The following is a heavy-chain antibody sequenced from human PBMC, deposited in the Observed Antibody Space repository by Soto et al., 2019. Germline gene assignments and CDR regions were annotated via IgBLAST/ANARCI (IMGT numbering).Heavy chain of an antibody. CDR3: ARGYYYTFWGSYPLPS. CDR2: IKQDGSEK. D-gene: IGHD3-16*02. V-gene: IGHV3-7*01. Sequence: EVQLVESGGDLVQPGGSLRLSCAASGFTFSSYWMNWVRQAPGKGLEWVANIKQDGSEKHYVDSVKGRFTISRDNGRNSRFRQIKSLRAGDTAFYYCARGYYYTFWGSYPLPSWVQGPLVTVST. CDR1: GFTFSSYW. J-gene: IGHJ4*02.